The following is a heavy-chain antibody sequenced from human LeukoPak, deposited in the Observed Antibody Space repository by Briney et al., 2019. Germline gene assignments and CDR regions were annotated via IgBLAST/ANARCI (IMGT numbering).Heavy chain of an antibody. CDR2: IYHSGST. CDR1: GGFISSSNW. Sequence: PSETLSLTCAVSGGFISSSNWWSWVRQPPGKGLEWIGEIYHSGSTNYNPSLKSRVTISVDKSKNQFSLKLSSVTAADTAVYYCATKRITMVRALLGWFDPWGQGTLVTVSS. D-gene: IGHD3-10*01. CDR3: ATKRITMVRALLGWFDP. V-gene: IGHV4-4*02. J-gene: IGHJ5*02.